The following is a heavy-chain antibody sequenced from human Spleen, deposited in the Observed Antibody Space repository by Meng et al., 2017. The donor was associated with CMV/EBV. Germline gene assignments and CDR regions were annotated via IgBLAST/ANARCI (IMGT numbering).Heavy chain of an antibody. CDR2: IYSGGGSK. CDR3: AVLIVVVITPSDDLDI. D-gene: IGHD3-22*01. V-gene: IGHV3-23*03. Sequence: GESLKISCAASGFTFNNYAMSWVRQAPGKGLEWVSIIYSGGGSKFYADSVKGRFTISRDNSKNKVYLQMNSLRAEDTAVYYCAVLIVVVITPSDDLDIWGQGTMVTVSS. J-gene: IGHJ3*02. CDR1: GFTFNNYA.